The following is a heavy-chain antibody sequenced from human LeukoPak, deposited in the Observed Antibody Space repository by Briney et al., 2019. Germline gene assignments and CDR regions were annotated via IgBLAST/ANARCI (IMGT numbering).Heavy chain of an antibody. Sequence: SETLSLTGTVSGGSISSSSYYWGWIRQPPGKGLEWIGSIYYSGSTYYNPSLKSRVTISVDTSKNQFSLKLSSVTAADTAVYYCAGVRYFDWLLSDWGQGTLVTVSS. CDR1: GGSISSSSYY. D-gene: IGHD3-9*01. V-gene: IGHV4-39*01. CDR2: IYYSGST. J-gene: IGHJ4*02. CDR3: AGVRYFDWLLSD.